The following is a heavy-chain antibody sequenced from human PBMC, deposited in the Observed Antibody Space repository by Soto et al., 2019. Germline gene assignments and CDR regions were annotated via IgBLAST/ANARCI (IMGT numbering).Heavy chain of an antibody. Sequence: PSETLSLTCTVSGNSISAYYWSWIRQPPGKELEWIGHIYYSGSTDYNPSLKSRVTISVDTSKNQFSLKLSSVTAADTAVYYCASYRGTFDYWGQGTLVTVSS. J-gene: IGHJ4*02. CDR1: GNSISAYY. D-gene: IGHD1-1*01. V-gene: IGHV4-59*01. CDR2: IYYSGST. CDR3: ASYRGTFDY.